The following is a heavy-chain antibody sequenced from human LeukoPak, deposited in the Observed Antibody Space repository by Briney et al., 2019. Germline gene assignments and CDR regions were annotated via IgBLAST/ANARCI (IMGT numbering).Heavy chain of an antibody. Sequence: GGSLRLSCAASGFTFSSYAMHWVRQAPGKGLEWVAVISYVGGKKYYADSVKGRFTISRDNSKNTLYLQMNSLRAEDTAVYYCASLAGYRCSGGSCYSLDYWGQGTLVTVSS. CDR1: GFTFSSYA. V-gene: IGHV3-30*04. D-gene: IGHD2-15*01. CDR3: ASLAGYRCSGGSCYSLDY. J-gene: IGHJ4*02. CDR2: ISYVGGKK.